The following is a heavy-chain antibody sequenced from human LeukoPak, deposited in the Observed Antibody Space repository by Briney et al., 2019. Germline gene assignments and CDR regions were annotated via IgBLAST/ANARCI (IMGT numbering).Heavy chain of an antibody. Sequence: GASVKVSCKASGYTFTGYYMHWVRQAPGQGLEWMGWINPNSGGTNYAQKFQGRVTMTRDTSISTAYMELSRLRSDDTAVYYCARVNYDILTDAYYFDYWGQGTLVTVSS. V-gene: IGHV1-2*02. D-gene: IGHD3-9*01. J-gene: IGHJ4*02. CDR3: ARVNYDILTDAYYFDY. CDR2: INPNSGGT. CDR1: GYTFTGYY.